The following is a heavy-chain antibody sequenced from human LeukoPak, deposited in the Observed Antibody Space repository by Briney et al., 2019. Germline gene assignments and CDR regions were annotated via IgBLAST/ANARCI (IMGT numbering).Heavy chain of an antibody. V-gene: IGHV1-2*02. D-gene: IGHD2-21*02. CDR1: GHTFTGYY. J-gene: IGHJ4*02. CDR3: ARYIVVVTAIEYYFDY. CDR2: INPNSGGT. Sequence: GASVKVSCKASGHTFTGYYMHWVRQAPGQGLEWMGWINPNSGGTNYAQKFQGRVTMTRDTSISTAYMELSRLRSDDTAVYYCARYIVVVTAIEYYFDYWGQGTLVTVSS.